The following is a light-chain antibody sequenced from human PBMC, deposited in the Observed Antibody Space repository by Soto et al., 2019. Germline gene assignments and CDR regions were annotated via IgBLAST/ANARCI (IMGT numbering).Light chain of an antibody. Sequence: DIQLTQSPSVLSASVGDRVTNTCRASQGLSSALAWYQQKPGKAPKLLIYAASTLQSGVPSRFSGSGSGTEFTLTISSLQPEDFATYYCHQLNSYPITFGQGTRLEIK. CDR3: HQLNSYPIT. V-gene: IGKV1-9*01. CDR1: QGLSSA. J-gene: IGKJ5*01. CDR2: AAS.